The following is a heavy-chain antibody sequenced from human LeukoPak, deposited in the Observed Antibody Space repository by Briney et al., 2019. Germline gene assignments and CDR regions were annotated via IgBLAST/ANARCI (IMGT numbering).Heavy chain of an antibody. CDR1: GFTFTSYE. V-gene: IGHV3-48*03. Sequence: GGSLRLSCAASGFTFTSYEINWVRQAPGKGLEWVSYISGSGSTIYYADSVRGRFTISRDNAKNTLYLQMNSLRAEDTAVYYCARAPGIVATINYWGQGTLVTVSS. CDR2: ISGSGSTI. D-gene: IGHD5-12*01. J-gene: IGHJ4*02. CDR3: ARAPGIVATINY.